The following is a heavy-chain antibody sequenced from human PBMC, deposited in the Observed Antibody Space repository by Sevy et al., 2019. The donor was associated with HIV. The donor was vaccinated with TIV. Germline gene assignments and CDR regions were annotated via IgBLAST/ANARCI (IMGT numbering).Heavy chain of an antibody. CDR3: AKDARVSDCWGGYCFDY. CDR2: ISGSGGST. D-gene: IGHD3-3*01. CDR1: GFTFSSYA. J-gene: IGHJ4*02. V-gene: IGHV3-23*01. Sequence: GGSLRLSCAASGFTFSSYAMSWVRQAPGKGLEWVSAISGSGGSTYSADSVKGRFTISRDNSKNTLYQQMNSLRAEDTAVYYCAKDARVSDCWGGYCFDYWGQGTLVTVSS.